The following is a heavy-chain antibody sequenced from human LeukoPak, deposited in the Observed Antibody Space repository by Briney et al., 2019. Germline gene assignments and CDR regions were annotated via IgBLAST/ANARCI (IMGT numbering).Heavy chain of an antibody. CDR3: AKELDTMFFDY. V-gene: IGHV3-43*01. CDR2: AGWAGGTT. Sequence: GGSLRLSCATSGFNFDRYTIHWVRQAPGKGLEWVSLAGWAGGTTYYSDSVRGRFTISRDSGKNSVYLQMNSLTTDDTAFYFCAKELDTMFFDYWGQGALVTVSS. J-gene: IGHJ4*02. CDR1: GFNFDRYT. D-gene: IGHD5-18*01.